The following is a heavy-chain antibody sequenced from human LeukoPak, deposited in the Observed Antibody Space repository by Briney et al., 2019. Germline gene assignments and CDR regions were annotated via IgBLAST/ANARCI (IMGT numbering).Heavy chain of an antibody. CDR1: GFTFSSYS. J-gene: IGHJ4*02. D-gene: IGHD1-26*01. CDR2: ISSSSSYI. V-gene: IGHV3-21*01. CDR3: ARASSRRRSGSIIGVDY. Sequence: GGSLRLSCAASGFTFSSYSMNWVRQAPGKGLEWVSSISSSSSYIYYADSVKGRFTISRDNAKNSLYLQMNSLRAEDTAVYYCARASSRRRSGSIIGVDYWGQGTLVTVSS.